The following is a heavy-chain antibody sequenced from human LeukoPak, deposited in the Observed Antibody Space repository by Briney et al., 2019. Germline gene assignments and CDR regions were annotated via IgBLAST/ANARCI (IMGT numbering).Heavy chain of an antibody. J-gene: IGHJ4*02. Sequence: GGSLRLSCAASGFTFTNYWMGWVRQAPGKGLEWVASIKQDASDKYYVDSVKGRFTISRDNAKNSLLLQMISLRAEDTGFYYCVRDPVDYWGQGILVTVSS. CDR1: GFTFTNYW. CDR3: VRDPVDY. CDR2: IKQDASDK. V-gene: IGHV3-7*01.